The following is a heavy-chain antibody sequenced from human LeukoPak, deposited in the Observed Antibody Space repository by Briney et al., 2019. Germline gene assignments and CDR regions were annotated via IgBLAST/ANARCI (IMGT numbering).Heavy chain of an antibody. Sequence: GGSLRLSCAASGFTFSSYSMNWVRQAPGKGLEWVSSISSSSSYIYYADSVKGRFTISRDNAKNSLYLQMNSLRAEDTAVYYCARDSPIFGSGWYEDYWGQGTLVTVSS. J-gene: IGHJ4*02. V-gene: IGHV3-21*01. CDR3: ARDSPIFGSGWYEDY. CDR2: ISSSSSYI. D-gene: IGHD6-19*01. CDR1: GFTFSSYS.